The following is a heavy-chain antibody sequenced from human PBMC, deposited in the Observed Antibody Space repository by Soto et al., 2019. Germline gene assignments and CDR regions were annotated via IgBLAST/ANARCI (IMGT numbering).Heavy chain of an antibody. CDR1: GYTITGHY. D-gene: IGHD5-12*01. V-gene: IGHV1-2*02. J-gene: IGHJ4*02. CDR2: IGPESGAT. Sequence: AAVKVYCKASGYTITGHYIHWVRQAPEQGPEWMGEIGPESGATRYAQKFQGRVTMTMDMSITTVYMELSNLSPDDTAVYYCGRGRSGQIVVFYWAQGTPVTVFS. CDR3: GRGRSGQIVVFY.